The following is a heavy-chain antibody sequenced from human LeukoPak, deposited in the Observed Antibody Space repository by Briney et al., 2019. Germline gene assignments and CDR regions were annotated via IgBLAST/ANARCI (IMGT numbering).Heavy chain of an antibody. CDR1: GFTVISNY. CDR3: ARGEGYSYGFDY. D-gene: IGHD5-18*01. V-gene: IGHV3-53*01. J-gene: IGHJ4*02. Sequence: GGSLRLSCAASGFTVISNYMSWVRQAPGKGLEWVSVIYSGGSTYYADSVKGRFTISRDNSKNTLYLQMNSLRAEDTAVFYCARGEGYSYGFDYWGQGTLVTVSS. CDR2: IYSGGST.